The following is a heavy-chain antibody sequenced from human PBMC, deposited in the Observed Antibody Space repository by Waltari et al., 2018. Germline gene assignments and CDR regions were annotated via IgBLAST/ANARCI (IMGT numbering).Heavy chain of an antibody. J-gene: IGHJ6*02. Sequence: QVRLVESGGGVVQPGRSLRVSCAAPDFPFRSFAIHWVRQAPGKGLEWVAVISYNGRNTYYVDSVKGRFTISRDNSKKTLYLQMNSLRAEDTAVYYCARDYCDRTNCHGMDVWGQGTTVTVSS. D-gene: IGHD3-22*01. CDR2: ISYNGRNT. CDR3: ARDYCDRTNCHGMDV. V-gene: IGHV3-30*04. CDR1: DFPFRSFA.